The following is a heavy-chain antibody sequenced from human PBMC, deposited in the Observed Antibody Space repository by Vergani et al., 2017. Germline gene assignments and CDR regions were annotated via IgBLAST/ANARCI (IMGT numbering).Heavy chain of an antibody. CDR1: GGSISSGSYY. Sequence: QVQLQESGPGLVKPSQTLSLTCTVSGGSISSGSYYWSWIRQPAGKGLEWIGRIYTSGSTNYNPSLKSRVTMSVDTSKNQFSLKLSSVTAADTAVYYGARDHCTNGVCYPYFDYWGQGTLVTVSS. D-gene: IGHD2-8*01. CDR2: IYTSGST. V-gene: IGHV4-61*02. J-gene: IGHJ4*02. CDR3: ARDHCTNGVCYPYFDY.